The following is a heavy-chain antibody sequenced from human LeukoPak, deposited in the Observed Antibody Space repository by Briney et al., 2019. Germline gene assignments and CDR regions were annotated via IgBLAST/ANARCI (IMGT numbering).Heavy chain of an antibody. V-gene: IGHV3-7*03. CDR2: VNRDGSET. Sequence: GGSLRLSCAASGFTLSNHWMTWVRQVPGRGPEWVANVNRDGSETYYLDSVKGRFTISKDNAKNSLYLQMNSLRAEDTALYHCARNNGMDVWGQGTTVVVSS. J-gene: IGHJ6*02. CDR3: ARNNGMDV. CDR1: GFTLSNHW.